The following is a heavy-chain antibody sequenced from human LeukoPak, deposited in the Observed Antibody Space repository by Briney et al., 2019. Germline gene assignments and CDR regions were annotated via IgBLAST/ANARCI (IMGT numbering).Heavy chain of an antibody. CDR3: ARVYGSGSFDGMDV. CDR2: ISAYNGNT. Sequence: ASVKVSCKASGYTFTSYGISWVRQAPGQGLEWMGWISAYNGNTNYAQKLQGRVTMTTDTSTSTAYMELSSLRSEDTAVYYCARVYGSGSFDGMDVWGQGTTVTVSS. V-gene: IGHV1-18*01. CDR1: GYTFTSYG. D-gene: IGHD3-10*01. J-gene: IGHJ6*02.